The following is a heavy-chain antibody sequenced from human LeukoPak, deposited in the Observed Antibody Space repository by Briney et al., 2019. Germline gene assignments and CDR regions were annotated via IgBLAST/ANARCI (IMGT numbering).Heavy chain of an antibody. CDR2: IYSSGST. V-gene: IGHV4-59*12. D-gene: IGHD6-13*01. CDR1: GGSISTSY. Sequence: SETLSLTCSVSGGSISTSYWSWIRQPPGKGLQWIGYIYSSGSTNYNPSLKSRVTMSVDTSKNQFSLKLSSVTAADTAVYYCAGGPFSSSWYYFDYWGQGTLVTVSS. CDR3: AGGPFSSSWYYFDY. J-gene: IGHJ4*02.